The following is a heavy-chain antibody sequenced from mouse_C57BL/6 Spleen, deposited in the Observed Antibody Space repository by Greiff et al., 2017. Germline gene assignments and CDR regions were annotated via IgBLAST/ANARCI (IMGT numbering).Heavy chain of an antibody. CDR2: IYPGDGDT. D-gene: IGHD2-14*01. Sequence: QVQLQQSGAELVKPGASVKISCKASGYAFSSYWMNWVKQRPGKGLEWLGQIYPGDGDTNYNGKFKGKATLTADKSSSTAYMQLSSLASEDSAVYFCARSREVRSYFDYWGQGTTLTVSS. CDR1: GYAFSSYW. J-gene: IGHJ2*01. CDR3: ARSREVRSYFDY. V-gene: IGHV1-80*01.